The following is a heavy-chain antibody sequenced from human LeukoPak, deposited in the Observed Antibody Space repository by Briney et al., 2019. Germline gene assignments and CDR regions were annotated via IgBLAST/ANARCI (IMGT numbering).Heavy chain of an antibody. V-gene: IGHV3-66*01. Sequence: GGSLRLSCAASGFTVSSNYTSWVRQAPGKGLEWVSVIYSGGSTYYADSVKGRFTISRDNSKNTLYLQMNSLRAEDTAVYYCARAAPGIAAAAYWGQGTLVTVSS. CDR3: ARAAPGIAAAAY. CDR1: GFTVSSNY. D-gene: IGHD6-13*01. J-gene: IGHJ4*02. CDR2: IYSGGST.